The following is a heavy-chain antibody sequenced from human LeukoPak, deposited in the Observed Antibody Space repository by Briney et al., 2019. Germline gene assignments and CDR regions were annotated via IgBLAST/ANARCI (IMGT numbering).Heavy chain of an antibody. J-gene: IGHJ5*02. CDR1: GFIFSTYS. D-gene: IGHD4-11*01. CDR3: VREPSGELYRHLDA. V-gene: IGHV3-21*06. Sequence: PGGSLRLSCASSGFIFSTYSMNWVRQAPGKGLEWVSAYSSKKNYIYYAPSVEGRFTISRDDAKNSLYLQMSSLRVEDTAVYYCVREPSGELYRHLDAWGQGTLVIVSS. CDR2: YSSKKNYI.